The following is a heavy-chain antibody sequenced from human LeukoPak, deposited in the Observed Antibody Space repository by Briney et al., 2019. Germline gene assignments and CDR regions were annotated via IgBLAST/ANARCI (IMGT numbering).Heavy chain of an antibody. J-gene: IGHJ4*02. CDR2: INHSGNT. Sequence: PSETLSLTCAVYGGSFSGYYWSWIRQPPGKGLEWIGEINHSGNTNYNPSLKSRVTISVDTSKNQFSLKLSSVTAADTAVYYCARSAMYYDYVWGSYRYRYFDYWGQGTLVTVSS. V-gene: IGHV4-34*01. CDR1: GGSFSGYY. D-gene: IGHD3-16*02. CDR3: ARSAMYYDYVWGSYRYRYFDY.